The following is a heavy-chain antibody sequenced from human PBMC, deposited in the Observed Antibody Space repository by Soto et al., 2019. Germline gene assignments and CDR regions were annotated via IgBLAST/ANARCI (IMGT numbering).Heavy chain of an antibody. V-gene: IGHV1-69*13. Sequence: ASVKVSCKASGGTFSSYAISWVRQAPGQGLEWMGGIIPIFGTANYAQKFQGRVTITADESTSTAYMELSSLRSEDTAVYYCASSFYDSSGYYPSQRSYYYYYGMDVWGQGTTVTVSS. CDR1: GGTFSSYA. CDR3: ASSFYDSSGYYPSQRSYYYYYGMDV. D-gene: IGHD3-22*01. J-gene: IGHJ6*02. CDR2: IIPIFGTA.